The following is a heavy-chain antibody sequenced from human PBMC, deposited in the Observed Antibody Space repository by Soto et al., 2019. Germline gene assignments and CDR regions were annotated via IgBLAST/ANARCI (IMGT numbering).Heavy chain of an antibody. CDR3: AKVAGVETGGTVGGLDP. Sequence: LGGSLRLSCQASGFSFSSYAMHWVRQAPGKGLEWVGVISYDGSHTFYGQSVKGRFTITRDNSKNTLYLQMPNLTTDDTGVYYCAKVAGVETGGTVGGLDPWGQGTLVTVSS. CDR2: ISYDGSHT. J-gene: IGHJ5*02. V-gene: IGHV3-30*18. D-gene: IGHD1-26*01. CDR1: GFSFSSYA.